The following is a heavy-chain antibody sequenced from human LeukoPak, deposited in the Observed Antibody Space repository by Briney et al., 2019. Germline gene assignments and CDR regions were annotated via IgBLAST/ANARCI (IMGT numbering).Heavy chain of an antibody. V-gene: IGHV3-30*02. J-gene: IGHJ4*02. D-gene: IGHD2-21*02. CDR1: GFTFSSYG. CDR3: AKEHIVVVTAIRLDLGIGY. Sequence: PGGSLRLSCAASGFTFSSYGMHWVRQAPGKGLEWVAFIRYDGSNKYYADSVKGRFTISRDNSKNTLYLQMNSLRAEDTAVYYCAKEHIVVVTAIRLDLGIGYWGQGTLVTVSS. CDR2: IRYDGSNK.